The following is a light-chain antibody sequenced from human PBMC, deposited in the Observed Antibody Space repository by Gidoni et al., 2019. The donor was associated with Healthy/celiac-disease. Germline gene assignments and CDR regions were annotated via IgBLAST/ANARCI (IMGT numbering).Light chain of an antibody. CDR2: WAS. J-gene: IGKJ4*01. Sequence: DIVMTQSPDSLAVSLGERATINCKSSPSVLYSSNNKHYVAWYQQKPGQPPKLLIYWASTRESGVPDRFSGSGSGTDFTLTISSLQAEDVAVYYCQQYYSTPLTFGGGTKVEIK. CDR3: QQYYSTPLT. CDR1: PSVLYSSNNKHY. V-gene: IGKV4-1*01.